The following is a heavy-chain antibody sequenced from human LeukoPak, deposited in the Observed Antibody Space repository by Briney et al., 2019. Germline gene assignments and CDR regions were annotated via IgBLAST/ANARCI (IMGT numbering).Heavy chain of an antibody. J-gene: IGHJ4*02. Sequence: ASVKVSCKASGYTFTGYYMHWVRQAPGQGLEWMGWINPNRGGTNYAQKFQGRATMTRDTSISTAYMELSRLRSDDTAVYYCARSIAVDYFDYWGQGTLVTVSS. CDR1: GYTFTGYY. CDR2: INPNRGGT. D-gene: IGHD6-19*01. CDR3: ARSIAVDYFDY. V-gene: IGHV1-2*02.